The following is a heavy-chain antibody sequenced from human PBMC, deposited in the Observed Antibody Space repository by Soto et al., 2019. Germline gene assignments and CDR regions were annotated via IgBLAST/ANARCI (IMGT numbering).Heavy chain of an antibody. V-gene: IGHV2-5*02. CDR2: IYWDDDK. D-gene: IGHD2-21*01. J-gene: IGHJ4*02. Sequence: SGPTLVNPTQTLTLTCTFSGFSLSTSGVGVGWIRQPPGKALEWLALIYWDDDKRYSPSLKSRLTITKDTSKNQVVLTMTNVDPVDTATYYCARIPHYSDCYYMDYWGQGTLVTVSS. CDR3: ARIPHYSDCYYMDY. CDR1: GFSLSTSGVG.